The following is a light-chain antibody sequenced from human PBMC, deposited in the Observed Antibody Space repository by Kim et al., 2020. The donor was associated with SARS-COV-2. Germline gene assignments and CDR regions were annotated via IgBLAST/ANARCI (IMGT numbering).Light chain of an antibody. Sequence: YELTQPPSVSVSPGQTASITCSGDKLGDKYACWYQQKPGQSPVLVIYQDSKRPSGIPERFSGSNSGNTATLTISGTQAMDEADYYCQAWDSSKGVFGTG. V-gene: IGLV3-1*01. CDR3: QAWDSSKGV. CDR1: KLGDKY. CDR2: QDS. J-gene: IGLJ1*01.